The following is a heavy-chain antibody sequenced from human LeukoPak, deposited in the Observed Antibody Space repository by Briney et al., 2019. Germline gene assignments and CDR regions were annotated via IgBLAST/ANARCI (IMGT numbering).Heavy chain of an antibody. CDR3: STGSGHAFDI. Sequence: GGSLRLSCAASGFTFSSYWMHWVRQVPGKGLVWVSRINSDGSSTSYADSVKGRFTISRDNAKSTLYVQMNSLRAEDKAVYYCSTGSGHAFDIWGRGTMVTVSS. CDR2: INSDGSST. CDR1: GFTFSSYW. V-gene: IGHV3-74*01. D-gene: IGHD3-10*01. J-gene: IGHJ3*02.